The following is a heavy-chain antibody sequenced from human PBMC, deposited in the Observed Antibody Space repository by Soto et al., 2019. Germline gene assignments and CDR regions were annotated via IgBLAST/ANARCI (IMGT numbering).Heavy chain of an antibody. D-gene: IGHD6-19*01. V-gene: IGHV4-59*08. J-gene: IGHJ4*02. Sequence: SETLSLTCTVSGGSISNYYWSWIRQPPGKGLEWIGYIYFSGSTNYNPSLKSRVTTSVDTSKNQFSLKLTSVTAADTAVYYCARHMNSGWPFFDYWGQGTLVTVSS. CDR2: IYFSGST. CDR1: GGSISNYY. CDR3: ARHMNSGWPFFDY.